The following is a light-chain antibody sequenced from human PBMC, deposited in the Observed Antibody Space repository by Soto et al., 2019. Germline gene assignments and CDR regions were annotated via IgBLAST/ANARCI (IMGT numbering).Light chain of an antibody. Sequence: QSVLTQPPSVSAAPGQKVTISCSGSSSNIGNNYVSWYQQLPGTAPKLLIYDNNKRPSGIPGRFSGSKFGTSATLGITGLQIGDEADYYCGTWDSSLSAVVFGGGTKVTVL. CDR3: GTWDSSLSAVV. CDR2: DNN. V-gene: IGLV1-51*01. CDR1: SSNIGNNY. J-gene: IGLJ2*01.